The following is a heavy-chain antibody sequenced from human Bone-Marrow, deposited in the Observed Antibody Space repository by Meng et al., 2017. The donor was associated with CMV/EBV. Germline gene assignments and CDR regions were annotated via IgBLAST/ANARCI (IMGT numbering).Heavy chain of an antibody. V-gene: IGHV3-23*01. CDR2: ISGTGGNI. D-gene: IGHD3-16*02. Sequence: CVTSGLTFGSYAFAWVRQAPGKGLEWVSSISGTGGNIAYADSVKGRFTISTDGSKNTLSLQMNSLTAEDAAIYYCAIKTLGNYPFDYWGQGTLVTVSS. J-gene: IGHJ4*02. CDR1: GLTFGSYA. CDR3: AIKTLGNYPFDY.